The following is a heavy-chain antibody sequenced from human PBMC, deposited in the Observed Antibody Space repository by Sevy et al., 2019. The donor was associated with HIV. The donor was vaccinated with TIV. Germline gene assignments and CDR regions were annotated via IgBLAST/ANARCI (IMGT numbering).Heavy chain of an antibody. J-gene: IGHJ6*02. CDR1: GYTFNNYY. D-gene: IGHD2-15*01. Sequence: ASVKVSCKASGYTFNNYYMHWVRQAPGQVLESMGVINPSGGSTNYAQKFQGRVTLTRDTSTSTIYMELSSLRSEDTAVYYCARLVIDYYYYGMDVWGQGTTVTVSS. V-gene: IGHV1-46*02. CDR3: ARLVIDYYYYGMDV. CDR2: INPSGGST.